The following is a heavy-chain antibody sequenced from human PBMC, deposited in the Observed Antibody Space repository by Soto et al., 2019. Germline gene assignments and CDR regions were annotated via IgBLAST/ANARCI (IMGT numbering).Heavy chain of an antibody. D-gene: IGHD2-15*01. Sequence: QVPLQQSGPGLVKPSQTLSLTCAISGDSVSNNGAAWNWIRQSPSRGLEWLGRTYYRSKWFTDYAVSVKSRITTSPDTYKNQFSMQLKSVTPEDTAVYYCARDPPARLHAFDCWGQGTLVTVSS. J-gene: IGHJ4*02. CDR1: GDSVSNNGAA. V-gene: IGHV6-1*02. CDR2: TYYRSKWFT. CDR3: ARDPPARLHAFDC.